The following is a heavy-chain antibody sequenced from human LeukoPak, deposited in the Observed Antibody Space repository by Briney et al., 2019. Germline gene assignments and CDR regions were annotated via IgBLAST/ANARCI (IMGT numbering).Heavy chain of an antibody. CDR1: GFTFSSYA. J-gene: IGHJ3*02. D-gene: IGHD6-13*01. CDR3: ARDQVTYSSSWYALFAFDI. CDR2: ISGSGGST. Sequence: GGSLRLSCAASGFTFSSYAMSWARQAPGEGLEWVSAISGSGGSTYYADSVKGRFTISRDNAKNTLYLQMNSLRAEDTAVYYCARDQVTYSSSWYALFAFDIWGQGTMVTVSS. V-gene: IGHV3-23*01.